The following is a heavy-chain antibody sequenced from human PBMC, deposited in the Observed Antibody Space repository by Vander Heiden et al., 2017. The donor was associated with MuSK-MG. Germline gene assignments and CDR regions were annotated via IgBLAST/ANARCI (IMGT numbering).Heavy chain of an antibody. Sequence: QVQLQQWGAGLLKPSETLSLTCAVYGGSFSGYYWSWIRQPPGKGLEWIGEINHSGSTNYNPALKSRVTISVDTSKNQFSLKMRSVTAADTAVYYSAKDRGEWLFFFDPWGQGTMVTVYS. CDR3: AKDRGEWLFFFDP. J-gene: IGHJ5*02. D-gene: IGHD3-3*01. CDR2: INHSGST. CDR1: GGSFSGYY. V-gene: IGHV4-34*01.